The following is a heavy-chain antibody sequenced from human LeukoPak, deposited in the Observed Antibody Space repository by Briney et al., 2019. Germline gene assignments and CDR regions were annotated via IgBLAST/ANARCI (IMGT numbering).Heavy chain of an antibody. J-gene: IGHJ4*02. D-gene: IGHD4-11*01. V-gene: IGHV1-2*02. CDR3: ARGVDLYSNYFDY. CDR2: INPISGDT. CDR1: GYAFTGYY. Sequence: APVKVSCKASGYAFTGYYMHWVRQAPGQGLEWMGSINPISGDTNYAQKFQGGVTMTRDTSISTAYMELSRLRSDDTAVYYCARGVDLYSNYFDYWGQGTPVTVSS.